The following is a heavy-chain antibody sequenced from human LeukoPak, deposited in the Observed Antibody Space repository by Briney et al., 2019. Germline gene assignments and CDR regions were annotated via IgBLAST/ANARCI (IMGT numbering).Heavy chain of an antibody. CDR1: GYSISSGYY. V-gene: IGHV4-38-2*01. Sequence: SSETLSLTCAVSGYSISSGYYWGWIRQPPGKGLEWIGSIYHSGSTYYNPSLKSRVTISVDTSENQFSLKLSSVTAADTAVYYCGGSPAANCSSTSCYTGGFDYWGQGTLVTVSS. D-gene: IGHD2-2*02. CDR3: GGSPAANCSSTSCYTGGFDY. CDR2: IYHSGST. J-gene: IGHJ4*02.